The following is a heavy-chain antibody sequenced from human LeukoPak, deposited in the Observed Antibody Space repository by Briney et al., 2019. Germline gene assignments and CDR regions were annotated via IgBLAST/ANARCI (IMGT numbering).Heavy chain of an antibody. V-gene: IGHV1-2*02. Sequence: ASVKVSCKASGYTFTGYYMHWVRQAPGQGLEWMGWINPNRGGTNNAQKFQGRVTTTRDTSLRTAYMELSRLRSDDPAVYYCASIPSHCSGGSCSGDYWGQGTLVTVSS. CDR2: INPNRGGT. CDR3: ASIPSHCSGGSCSGDY. J-gene: IGHJ4*02. D-gene: IGHD2-15*01. CDR1: GYTFTGYY.